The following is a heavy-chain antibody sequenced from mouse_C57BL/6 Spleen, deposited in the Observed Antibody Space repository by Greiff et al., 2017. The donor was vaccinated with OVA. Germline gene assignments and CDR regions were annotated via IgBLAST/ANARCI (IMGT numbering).Heavy chain of an antibody. V-gene: IGHV1-82*01. D-gene: IGHD1-1*01. Sequence: QVQLQQSGPELVQPGASVKISCKASGFAFSSSWMTWVQQRPGKGLEWIGRIYPGDGDTNYNGKFTGTATLSADKSSSTVYMQLSRRTSEDSTVYFCRSGNYGGSPFAYWGQGTLVTVSA. CDR1: GFAFSSSW. J-gene: IGHJ3*01. CDR3: RSGNYGGSPFAY. CDR2: IYPGDGDT.